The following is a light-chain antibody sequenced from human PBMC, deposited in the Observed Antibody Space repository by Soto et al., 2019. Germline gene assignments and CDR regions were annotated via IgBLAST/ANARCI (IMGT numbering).Light chain of an antibody. CDR3: QQYNNWPGT. CDR1: QSVRSS. J-gene: IGKJ1*01. V-gene: IGKV3-15*01. Sequence: EVVMTQSAATLSVSPGERATLSCWASQSVRSSLAWYQQKPGQAPRLLIYDASARATDIPARFSGSGSGTEFTLTNSSLQSEDSAVYFCQQYNNWPGTFGQGTKVDIK. CDR2: DAS.